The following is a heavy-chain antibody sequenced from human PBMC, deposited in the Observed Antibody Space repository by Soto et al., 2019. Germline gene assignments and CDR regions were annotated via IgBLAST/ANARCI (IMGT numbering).Heavy chain of an antibody. CDR3: ARAERIYYFDSSGPRDAFDI. J-gene: IGHJ3*02. CDR1: GYTFTGYY. CDR2: INPNSGGT. D-gene: IGHD3-22*01. V-gene: IGHV1-2*04. Sequence: PSVKVSCKASGYTFTGYYMHWVRQAPGQGLEWMGWINPNSGGTNYAQKFQGWVTMTRDTSISTAYMELSRLRSDDTAVYYCARAERIYYFDSSGPRDAFDIWGQGTMVIVSS.